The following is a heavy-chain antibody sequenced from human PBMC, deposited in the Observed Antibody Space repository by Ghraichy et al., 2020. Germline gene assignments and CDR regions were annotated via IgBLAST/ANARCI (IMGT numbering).Heavy chain of an antibody. V-gene: IGHV3-21*01. CDR3: ARDLRGYYGMDV. CDR1: GFTFSSYS. Sequence: GESLNISCAASGFTFSSYSLNWVRQAPGKGLEWVSFISSSSSYIYYADSVMGRFTISRDNAKKSLSLQMNSLRAEDTAVYYCARDLRGYYGMDVWGQGTTVTVSS. CDR2: ISSSSSYI. J-gene: IGHJ6*02.